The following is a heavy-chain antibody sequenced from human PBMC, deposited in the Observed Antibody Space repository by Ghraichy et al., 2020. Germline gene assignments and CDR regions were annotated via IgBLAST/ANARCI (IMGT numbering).Heavy chain of an antibody. CDR3: ARDGGRGWGSYRPQGYFDY. V-gene: IGHV3-30-3*01. CDR2: ISYDGSNK. Sequence: SLRLSCAASGFTFSSYAMHWVRQAPGKGLEWVAVISYDGSNKYYADSVKGRFTISRDNSKNTLYLQMNSLRAEDTAVYYCARDGGRGWGSYRPQGYFDYWGQGTLVTVSS. D-gene: IGHD3-16*02. J-gene: IGHJ4*02. CDR1: GFTFSSYA.